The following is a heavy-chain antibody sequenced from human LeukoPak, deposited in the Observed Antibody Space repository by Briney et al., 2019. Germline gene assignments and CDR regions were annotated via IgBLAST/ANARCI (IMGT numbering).Heavy chain of an antibody. D-gene: IGHD4-17*01. J-gene: IGHJ4*02. CDR3: ARDLSYGYFDY. V-gene: IGHV4-38-2*02. CDR2: IYHSGST. CDR1: GYSISSGYY. Sequence: PSETLSLTCTVSGYSISSGYYWGWIRQPPGKGLDWIGNIYHSGSTYYNPSLKSRVTISVDTSKNQFSLKLSPVTAADTAVYYCARDLSYGYFDYWGQGTLVTVSS.